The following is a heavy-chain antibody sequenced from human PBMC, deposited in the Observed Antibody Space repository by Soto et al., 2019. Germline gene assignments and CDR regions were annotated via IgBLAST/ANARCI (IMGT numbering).Heavy chain of an antibody. Sequence: PSETLSLTCTVSGGSISSSSYYWGWIRQPPGKGQEWIGSIYYSGSTYYNPSLKSRVTISVDTSKNQFSLKLSSVTAADTAVYFCAREDDSTPRYYYYGMDVWGQGTTVTVSS. V-gene: IGHV4-39*02. CDR2: IYYSGST. CDR1: GGSISSSSYY. D-gene: IGHD3-22*01. CDR3: AREDDSTPRYYYYGMDV. J-gene: IGHJ6*02.